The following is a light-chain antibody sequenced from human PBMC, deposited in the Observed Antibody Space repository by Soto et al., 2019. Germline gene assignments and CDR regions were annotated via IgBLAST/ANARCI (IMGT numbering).Light chain of an antibody. CDR3: CSYAGSSTYV. CDR1: SSDVGSYNL. J-gene: IGLJ1*01. V-gene: IGLV2-23*02. CDR2: EVS. Sequence: QSALTHPASVSGSPGQSITISCTGTSSDVGSYNLVSWYQQHPGKAPKLMIYEVSKRPSGVSNRFSGSKSGNTASLTISGLHAEDEADYYCCSYAGSSTYVFGTGTKLTVL.